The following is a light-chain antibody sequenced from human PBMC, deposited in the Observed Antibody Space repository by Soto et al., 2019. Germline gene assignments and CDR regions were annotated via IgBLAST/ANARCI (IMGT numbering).Light chain of an antibody. CDR3: ETWDSNTRG. CDR1: SGHSSYI. J-gene: IGLJ3*02. Sequence: QSVLPQSSSASASLGSSVKLTCTLSSGHSSYIIAWHQQQPGKAPRYLMKLEGSGSYNKGSGVPDRFSGSSSGADRYLTISNLQFEDEADYYCETWDSNTRGFGGGSQLTV. CDR2: LEGSGSY. V-gene: IGLV4-60*02.